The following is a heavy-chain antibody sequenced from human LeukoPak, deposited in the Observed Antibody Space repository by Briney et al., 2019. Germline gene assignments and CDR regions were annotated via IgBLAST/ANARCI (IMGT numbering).Heavy chain of an antibody. D-gene: IGHD6-13*01. Sequence: SETLSLTCAVSNDSISPLYWGWIRQPPGKGLEFIGYIFYSGTTNFNPSLKSRVTLSVDTSKNQFSLRLNSVTAADTAVYYCARGGSAAKYYFDSWGQGTLVTVSS. CDR1: NDSISPLY. V-gene: IGHV4-59*11. CDR2: IFYSGTT. J-gene: IGHJ4*02. CDR3: ARGGSAAKYYFDS.